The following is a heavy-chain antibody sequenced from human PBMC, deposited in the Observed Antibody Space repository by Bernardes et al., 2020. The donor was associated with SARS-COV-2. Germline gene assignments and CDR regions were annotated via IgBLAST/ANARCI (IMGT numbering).Heavy chain of an antibody. V-gene: IGHV3-7*04. CDR2: INQDGSED. J-gene: IGHJ4*02. CDR3: ARWKYFDSSGYYYHFDY. D-gene: IGHD3-22*01. CDR1: GITFRRSW. Sequence: GGSLRLSCAVSGITFRRSWMSWVRQAPGQGLAWVATINQDGSEDSYVDSVKGRFTISRDNAKNSLHLQMNSLRAEDTAVYYCARWKYFDSSGYYYHFDYWGQGTLVTVAS.